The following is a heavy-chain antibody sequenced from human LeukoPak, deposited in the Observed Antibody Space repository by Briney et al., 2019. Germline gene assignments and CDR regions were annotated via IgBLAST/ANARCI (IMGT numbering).Heavy chain of an antibody. V-gene: IGHV3-13*04. CDR3: ARGGWSPDNRYFDL. CDR1: GFTFSSHD. Sequence: GGSLRLSCVGSGFTFSSHDMHWVRQAAGRGLEWVSAFGTGGDSYYPGSVKGRFTISREDAKNYLYLQMNSLRAGDTAVYYCARGGWSPDNRYFDLWGRGTLVTVSS. J-gene: IGHJ2*01. CDR2: FGTGGDS. D-gene: IGHD6-19*01.